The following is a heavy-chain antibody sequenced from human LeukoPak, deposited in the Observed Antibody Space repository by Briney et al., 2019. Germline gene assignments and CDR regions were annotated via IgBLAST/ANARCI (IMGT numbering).Heavy chain of an antibody. Sequence: SETLSRTCAVYGGSFSGYYWSWIRQPPGKGLEWIGEINHSGSTNYNPSLKSRVTISVDTSKNQFSLKLSSVTAADTAVYYCASWAYSYGPYYFDYWGQGTLVTVSS. J-gene: IGHJ4*02. D-gene: IGHD5-18*01. CDR3: ASWAYSYGPYYFDY. CDR1: GGSFSGYY. CDR2: INHSGST. V-gene: IGHV4-34*01.